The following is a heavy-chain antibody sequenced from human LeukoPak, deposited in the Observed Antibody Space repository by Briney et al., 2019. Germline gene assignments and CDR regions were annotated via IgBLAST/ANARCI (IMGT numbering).Heavy chain of an antibody. CDR2: IRHDGSNK. CDR3: AKDSGKQLVRFDY. V-gene: IGHV3-30*02. D-gene: IGHD6-6*01. CDR1: GFTFGSYA. J-gene: IGHJ4*02. Sequence: GGSLRLSCAASGFTFGSYAMSWVRQAPGKGLEWVAFIRHDGSNKYYADSVKGRFTISRDNSNNTLYLQMNSLRAEDTAVFYCAKDSGKQLVRFDYWGQGTLVTVSS.